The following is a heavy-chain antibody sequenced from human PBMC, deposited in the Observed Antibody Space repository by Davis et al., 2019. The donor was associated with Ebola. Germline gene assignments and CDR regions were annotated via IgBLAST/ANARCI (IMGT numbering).Heavy chain of an antibody. J-gene: IGHJ5*02. V-gene: IGHV1-2*02. D-gene: IGHD3-9*01. CDR3: ARGPDDTAWFDP. Sequence: ASVKVSCKASGYTFTGYYMHWVRQAPGQGLEWMGWINPNSGGTNYAQKFQGRVTITADKSTSTAYMELSSLRSEDTAVYYCARGPDDTAWFDPWGQGTLVTVSS. CDR2: INPNSGGT. CDR1: GYTFTGYY.